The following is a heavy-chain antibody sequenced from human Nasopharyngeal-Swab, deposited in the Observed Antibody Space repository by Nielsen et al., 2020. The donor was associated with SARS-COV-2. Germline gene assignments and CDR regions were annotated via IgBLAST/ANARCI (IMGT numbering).Heavy chain of an antibody. J-gene: IGHJ6*03. CDR2: IKHDGREK. V-gene: IGHV3-7*04. CDR3: ARDGQQQLGDWYYYVDV. Sequence: GGSLRLSCTASEFNFGSYWMSWVRQAPGKGLEWVAHIKHDGREKYYVDSVEGRFTISRDDAKNSLYLKMNSLRAEDTAVYYCARDGQQQLGDWYYYVDVWGNGTTVTVSS. CDR1: EFNFGSYW. D-gene: IGHD6-13*01.